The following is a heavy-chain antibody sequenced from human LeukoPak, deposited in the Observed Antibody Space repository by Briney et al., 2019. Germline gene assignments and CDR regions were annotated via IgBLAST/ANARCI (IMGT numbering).Heavy chain of an antibody. Sequence: PGGSLRLSCAASGFTFSDYYMSWIRQAPGKGLEWVSSISSSSSYIYYADSVKGRFTISRDNAKNSLYLQMNSLRAEDTAVYYCARRGIGGYDFDYWGQGTLVTVSS. D-gene: IGHD5-12*01. CDR2: ISSSSSYI. V-gene: IGHV3-11*06. J-gene: IGHJ4*02. CDR3: ARRGIGGYDFDY. CDR1: GFTFSDYY.